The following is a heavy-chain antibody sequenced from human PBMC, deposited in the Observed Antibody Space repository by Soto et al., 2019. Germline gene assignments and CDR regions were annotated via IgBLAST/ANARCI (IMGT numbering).Heavy chain of an antibody. V-gene: IGHV3-53*01. CDR1: WFIVSSNY. CDR3: VRDDYGLDV. Sequence: PGGSLRLSCAAPWFIVSSNYMSWVRQAPGKGLEWVSVIYSGGSTNYADSVKGRFTISRDNSKNILYLQMNSLRAEDTAVYYCVRDDYGLDVWGQGTAVTVSS. J-gene: IGHJ6*02. CDR2: IYSGGST.